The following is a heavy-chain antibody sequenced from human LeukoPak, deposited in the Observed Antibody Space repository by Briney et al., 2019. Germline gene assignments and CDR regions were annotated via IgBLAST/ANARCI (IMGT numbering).Heavy chain of an antibody. Sequence: SETLSFTGTVSGGSINSYYWSWIRQPAGKGLEGIGRIYTGGSTNYNPSLKSRVTMSVDTSKNQFSLKLSSVTAADTAVYYCARGLHYYDSSGYLFRDWFDPWGQGTLVTASS. V-gene: IGHV4-4*07. J-gene: IGHJ5*02. D-gene: IGHD3-22*01. CDR1: GGSINSYY. CDR2: IYTGGST. CDR3: ARGLHYYDSSGYLFRDWFDP.